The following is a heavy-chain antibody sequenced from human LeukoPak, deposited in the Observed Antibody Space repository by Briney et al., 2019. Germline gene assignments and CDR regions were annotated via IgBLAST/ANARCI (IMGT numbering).Heavy chain of an antibody. D-gene: IGHD6-19*01. J-gene: IGHJ4*02. V-gene: IGHV4-34*01. Sequence: SETLSLTCAVYGGSFSGYYWSWIRQPPGKGLEWIGEINHSGSTNYNPSLKSRVTISVDTSKNQFSLKLSSVTAADTAVYYCARRLYNSGWYSWGQGTLVTVSS. CDR2: INHSGST. CDR3: ARRLYNSGWYS. CDR1: GGSFSGYY.